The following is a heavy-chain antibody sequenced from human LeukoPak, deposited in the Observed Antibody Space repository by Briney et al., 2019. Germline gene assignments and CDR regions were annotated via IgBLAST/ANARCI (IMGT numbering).Heavy chain of an antibody. D-gene: IGHD5-24*01. CDR1: GFSFNDYS. Sequence: GGSLRLSCAASGFSFNDYSMNWVRQAPGKGLEWVSSIGSSGGTYIYYGASAKGRFIISRDNGKNAVYLPMNRLRAADTAVYYCASDLWLQSGFDYWGQGTLVTVSS. CDR3: ASDLWLQSGFDY. V-gene: IGHV3-21*01. CDR2: IGSSGGTYI. J-gene: IGHJ4*02.